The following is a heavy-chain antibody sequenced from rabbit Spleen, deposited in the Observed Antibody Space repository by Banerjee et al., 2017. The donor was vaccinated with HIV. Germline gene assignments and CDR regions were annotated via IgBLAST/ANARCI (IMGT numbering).Heavy chain of an antibody. CDR1: GFSFSSNAY. D-gene: IGHD6-1*01. CDR2: IGIGNIGNA. CDR3: ARGIYGGYGYARPYYFNL. V-gene: IGHV1S40*01. Sequence: QSLEESGGDLVKPGASLTLTCAAFGFSFSSNAYICWVRQAPGKGLEWIACIGIGNIGNAYYASWAKGRFTISKTSSTTVTLQMTSLTAADTATYFCARGIYGGYGYARPYYFNLWGPGTLVTVS. J-gene: IGHJ4*01.